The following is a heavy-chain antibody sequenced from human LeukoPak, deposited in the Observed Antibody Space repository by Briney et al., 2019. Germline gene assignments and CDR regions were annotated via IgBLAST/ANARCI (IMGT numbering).Heavy chain of an antibody. Sequence: GGSLRLSCAASGFTFSNSAMTWVRQAPGKGLEWVSYISSSSRTVYYADSVQGRFTVYRDNATDSVYLQMNSLRSEDTAMYYCARLPYRDGVAQDYWGQGTLVTVSP. CDR3: ARLPYRDGVAQDY. J-gene: IGHJ4*02. V-gene: IGHV3-48*01. CDR2: ISSSSRTV. CDR1: GFTFSNSA. D-gene: IGHD3-16*02.